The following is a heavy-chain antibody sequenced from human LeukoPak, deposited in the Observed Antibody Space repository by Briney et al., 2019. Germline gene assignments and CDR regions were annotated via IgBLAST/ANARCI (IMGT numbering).Heavy chain of an antibody. CDR3: ARHSNYGSGSYYRYWFDP. Sequence: KPSETLSLTCTVSGGSISSYYWSWIRRPPGKGLEWIGYIYYSGSTNYNPSLKSRVTISVDTSKNQFSLKLSSVTAADTAVYYCARHSNYGSGSYYRYWFDPWGQGTLVTVSS. CDR2: IYYSGST. J-gene: IGHJ5*02. CDR1: GGSISSYY. V-gene: IGHV4-59*08. D-gene: IGHD3-10*01.